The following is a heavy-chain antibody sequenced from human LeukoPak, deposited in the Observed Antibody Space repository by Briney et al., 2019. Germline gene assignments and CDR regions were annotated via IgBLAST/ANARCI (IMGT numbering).Heavy chain of an antibody. CDR1: GFTFSSYG. J-gene: IGHJ3*02. CDR2: IWYDGSNK. Sequence: PGRSLRLSCAASGFTFSSYGMHWVRQAPGKGLEWVAVIWYDGSNKYYADSVKGRFTISRDNSKNTLYLQMNSLRAEDTAVYYCARVWNYYDSSGSDAFDIWGQGTMVTVSS. V-gene: IGHV3-33*01. D-gene: IGHD3-22*01. CDR3: ARVWNYYDSSGSDAFDI.